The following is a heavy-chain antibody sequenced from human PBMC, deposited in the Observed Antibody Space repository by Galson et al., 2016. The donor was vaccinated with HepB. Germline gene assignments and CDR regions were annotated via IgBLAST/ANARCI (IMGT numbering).Heavy chain of an antibody. V-gene: IGHV1-2*02. CDR1: GYTFIGYY. CDR2: INPRSGDT. D-gene: IGHD3-16*01. CDR3: ARGFGNV. J-gene: IGHJ6*02. Sequence: SCKGSGYTFIGYYIHWVRQAPGQGLEYMGWINPRSGDTHYAQNFQGRVTMTRDTSISTAYLELSRLRSHDTAVYYCARGFGNVWGQGTTVTVS.